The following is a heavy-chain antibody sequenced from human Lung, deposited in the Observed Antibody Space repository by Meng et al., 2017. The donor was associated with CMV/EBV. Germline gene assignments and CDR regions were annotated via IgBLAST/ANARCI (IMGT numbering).Heavy chain of an antibody. CDR2: IYYSGPT. Sequence: SETLSLTCNVSGGSFNNDGYYWSWIRQSPGKGLEWIGCIYYSGPTYYNPSLKSRLTISMDTSLNQLSLNLNPVTAADTGVYYCARGVVDGSGIYPTDWGQGTLVTVSS. V-gene: IGHV4-31*03. CDR3: ARGVVDGSGIYPTD. J-gene: IGHJ4*02. CDR1: GGSFNNDGYY. D-gene: IGHD3-10*01.